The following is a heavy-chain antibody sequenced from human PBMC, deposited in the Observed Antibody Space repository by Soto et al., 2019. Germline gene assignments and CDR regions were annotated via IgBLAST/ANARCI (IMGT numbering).Heavy chain of an antibody. V-gene: IGHV1-69*13. J-gene: IGHJ6*02. D-gene: IGHD6-19*01. CDR1: GGTFSNYA. Sequence: SVKVSCKVSGGTFSNYAIDWVRLAPGQGLEWMGGIVPIFGTTYYTQKFQGRATIIADDSTTTAYLELSSLRSEDTAIYYCARVEVVDGIYNYHGLDVWGQGNAVTVSS. CDR3: ARVEVVDGIYNYHGLDV. CDR2: IVPIFGTT.